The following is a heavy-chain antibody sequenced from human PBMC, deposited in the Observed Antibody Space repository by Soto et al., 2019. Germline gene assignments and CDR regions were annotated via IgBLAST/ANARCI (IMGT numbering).Heavy chain of an antibody. CDR3: AREVAGLIS. V-gene: IGHV4-59*12. CDR1: GGSISSYY. D-gene: IGHD6-19*01. J-gene: IGHJ1*01. Sequence: QVQLQESGPGLVKPSETLSLTCTVSGGSISSYYWNWIRQPPGKGLEWIGYIYFTGGTNYNPSLKSRVTISVDTSKTQFSLELTSVTVADTAVYYCAREVAGLISWGQGILVTVSS. CDR2: IYFTGGT.